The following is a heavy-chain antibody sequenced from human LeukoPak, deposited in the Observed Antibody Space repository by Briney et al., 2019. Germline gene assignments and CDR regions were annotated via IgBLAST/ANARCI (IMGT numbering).Heavy chain of an antibody. CDR2: ISYDGSNR. V-gene: IGHV3-30*18. CDR3: AKDRAGSHPYDTSGLTPSDH. J-gene: IGHJ5*02. CDR1: GFTFSSYG. Sequence: GGSLRLSCAASGFTFSSYGMHWVRQAPGKGLEWVAVISYDGSNRYYADSVKGRFTISRDSSRNTLYLQMTSLRAEDTAVYYCAKDRAGSHPYDTSGLTPSDHWGQGTLVTVSS. D-gene: IGHD3-22*01.